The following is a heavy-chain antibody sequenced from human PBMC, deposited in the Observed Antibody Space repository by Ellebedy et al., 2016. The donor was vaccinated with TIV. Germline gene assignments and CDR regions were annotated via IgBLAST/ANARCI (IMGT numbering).Heavy chain of an antibody. CDR1: GFSFSNYW. V-gene: IGHV3-7*03. CDR3: ARDPAGRTWGAFDL. J-gene: IGHJ3*01. Sequence: PGGSLRLSCAASGFSFSNYWMTWVRQAPGKGLEWVANINQDGSEEQYVDSVKGRFTISRDNAKNSPCLQMSSLRAEATAVYYCARDPAGRTWGAFDLWGQGTMATVSS. CDR2: INQDGSEE. D-gene: IGHD1-26*01.